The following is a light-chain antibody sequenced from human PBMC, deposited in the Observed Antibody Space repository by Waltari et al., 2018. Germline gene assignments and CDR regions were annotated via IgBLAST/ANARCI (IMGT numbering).Light chain of an antibody. CDR1: QRISFN. J-gene: IGKJ1*01. V-gene: IGKV3-15*01. CDR2: GAS. Sequence: CRASQRISFNLAWYQQKPGQAPRLLIYGASTRATGIPARFSGSGSGTDFSLTISSLQSEDFAVYYCQQYNTGPPCTFGQGTKVEVK. CDR3: QQYNTGPPCT.